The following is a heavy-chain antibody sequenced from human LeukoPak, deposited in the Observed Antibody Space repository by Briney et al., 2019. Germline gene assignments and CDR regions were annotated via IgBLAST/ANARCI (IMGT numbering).Heavy chain of an antibody. CDR2: ISYDGSNK. J-gene: IGHJ4*02. V-gene: IGHV3-30-3*01. D-gene: IGHD3-10*01. Sequence: GGSLRLSCAASGFTFSSYAMHWVRQAPGKGLEWVAVISYDGSNKYYADSVKGRFTISRDNSKNTLYLQMNSLRAEDTAVYYCARDERPLLLWFGEFKGPLGYWGQGTLVTVSS. CDR1: GFTFSSYA. CDR3: ARDERPLLLWFGEFKGPLGY.